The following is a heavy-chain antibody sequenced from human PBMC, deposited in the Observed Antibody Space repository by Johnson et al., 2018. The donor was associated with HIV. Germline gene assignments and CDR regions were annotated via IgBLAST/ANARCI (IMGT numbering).Heavy chain of an antibody. Sequence: VQLVESGGGLVKPGGSLRLSCAASGFTFSDYYMHWVRQATGKGLEWVSFIGTLADTHYAGSVKGRFTTSRENDKTSVYLQMNSLRAGDTAVYYCARDRAILAARPAGAFDVWGPGTMVTVSS. CDR3: ARDRAILAARPAGAFDV. D-gene: IGHD6-6*01. J-gene: IGHJ3*01. CDR2: IGTLADT. V-gene: IGHV3-13*01. CDR1: GFTFSDYY.